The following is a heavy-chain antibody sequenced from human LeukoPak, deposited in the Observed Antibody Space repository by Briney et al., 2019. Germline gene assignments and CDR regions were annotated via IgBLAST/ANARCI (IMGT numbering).Heavy chain of an antibody. Sequence: GGSLRLSCAASGFTFSTYEMNWVRQAPGKGLEWVSYISSSGITIYYADSVKGRFTISRGNAKHSLYLQMNSLRAEDTAVYYCARDGNSYGYYFDFWGQGTLVTVSS. D-gene: IGHD5-18*01. J-gene: IGHJ4*02. CDR2: ISSSGITI. CDR3: ARDGNSYGYYFDF. V-gene: IGHV3-48*03. CDR1: GFTFSTYE.